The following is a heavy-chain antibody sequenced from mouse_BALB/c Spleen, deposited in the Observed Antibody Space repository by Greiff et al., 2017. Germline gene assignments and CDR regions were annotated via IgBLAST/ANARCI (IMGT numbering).Heavy chain of an antibody. CDR1: GFNIKDTY. CDR2: IDPANGNT. Sequence: VQLQQSGAELVKPGASVKLSCTASGFNIKDTYMHWVKQRPEQGLEWIGRIDPANGNTKYDPKFQGKATMTADTSSNTAYLQLSSLTSEDTAVYYCNAHYYGSSYFDYWGQGTTLTVSS. J-gene: IGHJ2*01. V-gene: IGHV14-3*02. CDR3: NAHYYGSSYFDY. D-gene: IGHD1-1*01.